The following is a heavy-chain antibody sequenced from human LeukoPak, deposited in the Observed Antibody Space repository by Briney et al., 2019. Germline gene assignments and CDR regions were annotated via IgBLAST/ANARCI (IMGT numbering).Heavy chain of an antibody. CDR3: AREPTLTTFGY. CDR1: GGSISSYY. J-gene: IGHJ4*02. Sequence: PSETLSLTCTVSGGSISSYYWSWIRQPPEKGLEWIGYISYSGSTNYNPSLQSRVTISVSTSKNQFSLELTSVTAADTAVYYCAREPTLTTFGYWGQGTLVTVSS. CDR2: ISYSGST. D-gene: IGHD4-17*01. V-gene: IGHV4-59*01.